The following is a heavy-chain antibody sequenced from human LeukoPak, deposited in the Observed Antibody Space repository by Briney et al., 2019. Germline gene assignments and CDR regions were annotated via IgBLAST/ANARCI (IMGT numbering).Heavy chain of an antibody. CDR2: IIPIFGTA. CDR3: ARVNGYCSSISCFLDY. J-gene: IGHJ4*02. CDR1: GGTFSSHV. V-gene: IGHV1-69*06. D-gene: IGHD2-2*01. Sequence: SVKVSCKTSGGTFSSHVISWVRQAPGQGLEWMGGIIPIFGTANYAQKFQGRVTITADKSTNKVYMELSSLRSDDTAIYFCARVNGYCSSISCFLDYWGQGTLVNVSS.